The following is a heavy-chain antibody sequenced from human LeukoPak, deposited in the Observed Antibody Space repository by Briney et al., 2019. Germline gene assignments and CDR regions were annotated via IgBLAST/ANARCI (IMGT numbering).Heavy chain of an antibody. CDR1: GFTLSNFA. D-gene: IGHD5-18*01. J-gene: IGHJ6*02. CDR3: ARAQPWIQLFYGMDV. Sequence: GESLRLSCAASGFTLSNFAMHWVRQATGKGLEWVSAIGTAGDTFYPGSVKGRFTISRENAKNSFYLQMNSLRAEDTAVYYCARAQPWIQLFYGMDVWGQGTTVTVSS. CDR2: IGTAGDT. V-gene: IGHV3-13*01.